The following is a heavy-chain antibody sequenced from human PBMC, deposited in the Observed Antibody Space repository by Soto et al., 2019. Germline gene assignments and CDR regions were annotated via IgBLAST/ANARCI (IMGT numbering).Heavy chain of an antibody. CDR1: GYTFTSYA. Sequence: QVQLVQSGAEEKKPGASVKVSCKASGYTFTSYAMHWVRQAPGQRLEWMGWINAGNGNTKYSQKFQGRVTITRDTSASTAYMELSSLRSEDTAVYYCARVRDSSGWYFHYWGQGTLVTVSS. J-gene: IGHJ4*02. D-gene: IGHD6-19*01. V-gene: IGHV1-3*05. CDR3: ARVRDSSGWYFHY. CDR2: INAGNGNT.